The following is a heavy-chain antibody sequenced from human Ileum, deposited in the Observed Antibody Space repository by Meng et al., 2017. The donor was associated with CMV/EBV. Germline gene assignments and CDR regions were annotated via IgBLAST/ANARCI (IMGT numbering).Heavy chain of an antibody. V-gene: IGHV3-30*04. Sequence: LSCAASGFTFSSYAMHWVRQAPGKGLEWVAVISYDGSNKYYADSVKGRFTISRDNSKNTLYLQMNSLRAEDTAVYYCIRGTGGPFDPWGQGTLVTVSS. CDR2: ISYDGSNK. D-gene: IGHD1-14*01. CDR1: GFTFSSYA. CDR3: IRGTGGPFDP. J-gene: IGHJ5*02.